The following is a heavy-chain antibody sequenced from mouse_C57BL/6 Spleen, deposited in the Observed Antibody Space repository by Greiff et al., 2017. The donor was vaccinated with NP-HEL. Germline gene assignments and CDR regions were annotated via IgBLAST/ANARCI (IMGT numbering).Heavy chain of an antibody. J-gene: IGHJ4*01. Sequence: EVKLMESGPGLVKPSQSLSLTCSVTGYSITSGYYWNWIRQSPGNKLEWMGYISYDGSNNYNPSLKKRISITRDTSKNQFFLKLNSVTTEDTATYYCARGGDYWGQGTSVTVSS. CDR1: GYSITSGYY. V-gene: IGHV3-6*01. CDR3: ARGGDY. CDR2: ISYDGSN.